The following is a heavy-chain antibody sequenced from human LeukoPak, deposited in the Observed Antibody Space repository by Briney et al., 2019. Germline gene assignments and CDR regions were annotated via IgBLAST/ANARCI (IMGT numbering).Heavy chain of an antibody. J-gene: IGHJ4*02. CDR1: GFSFSNYG. V-gene: IGHV3-30*02. CDR3: AKDLVVRGGLFDY. D-gene: IGHD3-10*01. CDR2: IRYDGSNK. Sequence: PGGSLRLSCAASGFSFSNYGMHWVRQAPGKGLEWVAFIRYDGSNKYYADSVKGRFTISRDNSKNTLYLQMNSLRVEDTAVYYCAKDLVVRGGLFDYWGQGTLVTVSS.